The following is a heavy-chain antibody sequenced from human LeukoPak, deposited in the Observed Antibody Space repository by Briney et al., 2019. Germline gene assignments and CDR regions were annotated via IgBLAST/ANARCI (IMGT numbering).Heavy chain of an antibody. CDR1: GYTFTSYG. V-gene: IGHV1-18*01. D-gene: IGHD7-27*01. CDR2: ISAYNGNT. J-gene: IGHJ4*02. Sequence: VASVKVSCKASGYTFTSYGISWVRQAPGQGLEWMGWISAYNGNTNYAQKLQGRVTMTEDTSTDTAYMELSSLRSEDTAVYYCATRRPELGTTADHPNLFDYWGQGTLVTVSS. CDR3: ATRRPELGTTADHPNLFDY.